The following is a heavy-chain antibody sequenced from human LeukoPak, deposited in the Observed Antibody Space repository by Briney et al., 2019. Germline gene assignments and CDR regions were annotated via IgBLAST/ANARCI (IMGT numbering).Heavy chain of an antibody. CDR2: INPKTGST. D-gene: IGHD1-1*01. CDR1: GYTFTDYY. V-gene: IGHV1-2*02. J-gene: IGHJ3*02. CDR3: ARDLDDAFDI. Sequence: ASVKVSCKASGYTFTDYYIHWVRQAPGQGIEWMGWINPKTGSTNYPQKFQGRVTMTRDTSISTVNVELSRLRSDDTAVYFCARDLDDAFDIWGQGTVVTVSS.